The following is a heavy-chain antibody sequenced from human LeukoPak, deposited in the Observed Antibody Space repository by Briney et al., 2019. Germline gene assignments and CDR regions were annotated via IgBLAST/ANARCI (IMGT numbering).Heavy chain of an antibody. CDR2: IYHSGST. V-gene: IGHV4-38-2*01. CDR1: GYSISSGYY. D-gene: IGHD4-23*01. Sequence: SETLSLTCAVSGYSISSGYYWGWIRQPPGKGLEWIGSIYHSGSTYYNPSLKSRVTISVDTSKNQFSLKLSSVTAADTAVYYCARVAVVTPRSYYCYYMDVWGKGTTVTVSS. CDR3: ARVAVVTPRSYYCYYMDV. J-gene: IGHJ6*03.